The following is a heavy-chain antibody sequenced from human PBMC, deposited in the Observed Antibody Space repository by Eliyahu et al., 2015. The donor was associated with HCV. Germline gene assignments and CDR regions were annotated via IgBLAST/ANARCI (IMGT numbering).Heavy chain of an antibody. Sequence: QVQLVQSGAEMKKPGASVTVSCRTSGYTFTSYXVHWVRHAPGQGLEWVGVINPSVRDTTYAQKFQGRVTMTRDTSTSTVFMHLSSLRSDDTAVYYCARDHPRVILGASQPLYYGMDVWGQGTTVTVSS. D-gene: IGHD2/OR15-2a*01. CDR3: ARDHPRVILGASQPLYYGMDV. J-gene: IGHJ6*02. CDR1: GYTFTSYX. V-gene: IGHV1-46*01. CDR2: INPSVRDT.